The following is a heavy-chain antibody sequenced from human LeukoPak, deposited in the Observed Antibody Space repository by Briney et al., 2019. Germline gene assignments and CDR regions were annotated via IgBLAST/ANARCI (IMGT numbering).Heavy chain of an antibody. CDR1: GGSISSYY. Sequence: SETLSLTCTVSGGSISSYYWSWIRQPPGKGLEWIGEINHSGSTNYNPSLKSRVTISVDTSKNQFSLKLSSVTAADTAVYYCARGRIGQWLVKGFDPWGQGTLVTVSS. D-gene: IGHD6-19*01. CDR2: INHSGST. V-gene: IGHV4-34*01. CDR3: ARGRIGQWLVKGFDP. J-gene: IGHJ5*02.